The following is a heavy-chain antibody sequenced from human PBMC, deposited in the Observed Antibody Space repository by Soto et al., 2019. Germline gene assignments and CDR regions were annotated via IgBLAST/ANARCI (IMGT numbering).Heavy chain of an antibody. CDR1: GFTFTSSA. V-gene: IGHV1-58*01. CDR2: IVVGGGNT. J-gene: IGHJ3*02. D-gene: IGHD1-20*01. Sequence: VASVKVSCKASGFTFTSSAVQWVRQARGQRLEWIGWIVVGGGNTNYAQKFQERVTITRDMSTSTAYMELSSLRSEDTAVYYCAAVVTGTGGLGAFDIWGQGTMVTVSS. CDR3: AAVVTGTGGLGAFDI.